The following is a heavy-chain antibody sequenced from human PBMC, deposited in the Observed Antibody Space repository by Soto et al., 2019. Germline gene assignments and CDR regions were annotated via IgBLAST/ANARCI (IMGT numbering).Heavy chain of an antibody. CDR3: ARDWGYYGSGSNDAFDI. V-gene: IGHV3-66*01. CDR2: IYSGGST. Sequence: SLRLSCAAAGFTFSSNYMILVRQAPGKGLEWVSVIYSGGSTYYADSVKGRFTISRDNSKNTLYLQMNSLRAEDTAVYYCARDWGYYGSGSNDAFDIWGQGTMVTVSS. D-gene: IGHD3-10*01. CDR1: GFTFSSNY. J-gene: IGHJ3*02.